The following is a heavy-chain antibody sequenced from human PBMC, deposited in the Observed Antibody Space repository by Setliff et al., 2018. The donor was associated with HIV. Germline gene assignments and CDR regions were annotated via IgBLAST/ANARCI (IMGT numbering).Heavy chain of an antibody. CDR1: GFTFSSYA. CDR2: ISATGDTP. J-gene: IGHJ4*02. V-gene: IGHV3-23*01. Sequence: GGSLRLSCAASGFTFSSYAMAWVRQAPGKGLEWVSTISATGDTPFHANSVKGRLTISRVNSKNTLYLQMNSLTVEDTAVYYCAKDGQRVGYGSDFDYWGQGTLVTVSS. CDR3: AKDGQRVGYGSDFDY. D-gene: IGHD5-18*01.